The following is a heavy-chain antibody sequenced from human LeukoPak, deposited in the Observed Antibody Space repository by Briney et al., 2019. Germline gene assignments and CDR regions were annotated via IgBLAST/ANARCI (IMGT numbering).Heavy chain of an antibody. CDR1: GYTFTGYY. D-gene: IGHD3-9*01. CDR3: ARVNMDDIRMPFSYYMDV. Sequence: ASVKVSCKASGYTFTGYYMHWVRQAPGQGLEGMGRINPNSGGTNYAQKFQGRVTMTRDTSISTAYMELSRLRSDDTAVYYCARVNMDDIRMPFSYYMDVWGKGTTVTVSS. J-gene: IGHJ6*03. V-gene: IGHV1-2*06. CDR2: INPNSGGT.